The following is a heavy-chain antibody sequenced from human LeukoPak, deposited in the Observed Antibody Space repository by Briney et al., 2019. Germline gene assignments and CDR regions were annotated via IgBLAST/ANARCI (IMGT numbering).Heavy chain of an antibody. CDR3: ARSKKKFDY. CDR1: GYTFTSYY. CDR2: IDPSDGST. V-gene: IGHV1-46*01. J-gene: IGHJ4*02. Sequence: EASVKVSCKASGYTFTSYYMHWVRQAPGQGLEWMGIIDPSDGSTSCAQKFQGRVTMTRDRSTSTVYMELSSLRSEGTAVYYCARSKKKFDYWGQGTLVTVSS.